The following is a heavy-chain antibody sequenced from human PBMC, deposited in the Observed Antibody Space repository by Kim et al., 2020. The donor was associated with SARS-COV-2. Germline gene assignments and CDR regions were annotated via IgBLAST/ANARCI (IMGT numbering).Heavy chain of an antibody. CDR3: ARTRDRDGYKFFDY. V-gene: IGHV3-74*01. D-gene: IGHD5-12*01. J-gene: IGHJ4*02. CDR2: INSDGSST. CDR1: GFTFSSYW. Sequence: GGSLRLSCAASGFTFSSYWMHWVRQAPGKGLVWVSRINSDGSSTSYADSVKGGSTISRDNAKNTLYLQRNSLGAEDTAVYYCARTRDRDGYKFFDYWGQGTLVTVSS.